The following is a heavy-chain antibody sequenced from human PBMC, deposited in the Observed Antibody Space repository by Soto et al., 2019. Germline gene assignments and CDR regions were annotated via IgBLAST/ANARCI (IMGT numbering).Heavy chain of an antibody. CDR3: ARDQNVVVPAAPYYYYYGMDV. CDR2: ISYDGSNK. J-gene: IGHJ6*02. D-gene: IGHD2-2*01. CDR1: GFTFSSYA. V-gene: IGHV3-30-3*01. Sequence: GGSLRLSCAASGFTFSSYAMHWVRQAPGKGLEWVAVISYDGSNKYYADSVKGRFTISRDNSKNTLYLQMNSLRAEDTAVYYCARDQNVVVPAAPYYYYYGMDVWGPGTTVTVS.